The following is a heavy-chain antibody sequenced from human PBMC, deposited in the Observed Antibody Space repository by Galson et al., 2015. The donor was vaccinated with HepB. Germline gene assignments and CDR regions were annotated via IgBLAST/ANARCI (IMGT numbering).Heavy chain of an antibody. D-gene: IGHD2-2*01. CDR2: IIPIFGTA. CDR3: ARSWHCSSTSCRHYF. V-gene: IGHV1-69*13. J-gene: IGHJ6*04. CDR1: GGTFSSYA. Sequence: SVKVSCKASGGTFSSYAIRWVRQAPGQGLEWMGGIIPIFGTANYAQKFQGRVTITADESTSTAYMELSSLRSEDTAVYYCARSWHCSSTSCRHYFWGKGTTVTVSS.